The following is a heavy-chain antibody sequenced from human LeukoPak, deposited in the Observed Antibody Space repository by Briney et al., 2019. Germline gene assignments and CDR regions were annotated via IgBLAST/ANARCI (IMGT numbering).Heavy chain of an antibody. CDR2: IYYSGST. V-gene: IGHV4-30-4*01. J-gene: IGHJ6*02. CDR3: ARDQGVVRGYYYAMDV. Sequence: SETLSLTCTVSGGSISSGDYYWSWIRQPPGKGLEWIGYIYYSGSTYYNPSLKSRVTISVDTSKNQFSLKLSSVTAADTALYYCARDQGVVRGYYYAMDVWGQGTTVTVSS. D-gene: IGHD3-10*01. CDR1: GGSISSGDYY.